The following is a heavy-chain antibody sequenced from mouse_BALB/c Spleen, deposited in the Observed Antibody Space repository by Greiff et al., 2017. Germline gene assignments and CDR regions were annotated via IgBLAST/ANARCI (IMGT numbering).Heavy chain of an antibody. CDR3: TREGYGSSFPFDY. V-gene: IGHV1-5*01. CDR2: IYPGNSDT. J-gene: IGHJ2*01. CDR1: GYSFTSYW. Sequence: VQLQQSGTVLARPGASVKMSCKASGYSFTSYWMHWVKQRPGQGLEWIGAIYPGNSDTSYNQKFKGKAKLTAVTSASTAYMELSSLTNEVSAVYYCTREGYGSSFPFDYWGQGTTLTVSS. D-gene: IGHD1-1*01.